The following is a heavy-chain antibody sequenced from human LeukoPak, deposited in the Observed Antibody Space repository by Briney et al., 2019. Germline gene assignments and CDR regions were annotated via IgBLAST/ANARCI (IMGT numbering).Heavy chain of an antibody. D-gene: IGHD3-22*01. CDR1: GGTFSSYA. V-gene: IGHV1-69*13. CDR2: IIPIFGTA. Sequence: SVKVSCKASGGTFSSYAISWVRQAPGQGLEWMGGIIPIFGTANYAQKFQGRVTITADESTSTAYMELSSLRSEDTAVYYCAREGQIYYYDSSGYYPTMLDYWGQGTLVTVSS. J-gene: IGHJ4*02. CDR3: AREGQIYYYDSSGYYPTMLDY.